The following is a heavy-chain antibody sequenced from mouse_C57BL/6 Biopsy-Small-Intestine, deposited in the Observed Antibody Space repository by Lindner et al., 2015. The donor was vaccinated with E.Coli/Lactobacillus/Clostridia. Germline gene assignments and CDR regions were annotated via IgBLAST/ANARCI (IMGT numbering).Heavy chain of an antibody. J-gene: IGHJ4*01. V-gene: IGHV1-85*01. CDR1: GYTFTSHD. CDR2: IYTRDGSS. Sequence: VQLQESGPELVKPGASVKISCKAAGYTFTSHDINWVKQRPGQGLEWIGWIYTRDGSSNYIERFKGKATLTVDTSSSTSYLELHSLTSEDSAVYFCARPFRYAMDYWGQGTSVTVSS. CDR3: ARPFRYAMDY.